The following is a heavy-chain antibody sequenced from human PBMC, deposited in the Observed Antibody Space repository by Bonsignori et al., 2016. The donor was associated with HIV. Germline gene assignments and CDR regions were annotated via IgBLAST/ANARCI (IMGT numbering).Heavy chain of an antibody. Sequence: WIRQPPGKGLEWVSGIRDSSGSTYYADSVKGRFTISRDNSKNTLYLQMNTLRAEDTAMYHCAKDLGSSIWYVGEYFQHWGQGTLVTVSS. CDR3: AKDLGSSIWYVGEYFQH. D-gene: IGHD6-13*01. CDR2: IRDSSGST. V-gene: IGHV3-23*01. J-gene: IGHJ1*01.